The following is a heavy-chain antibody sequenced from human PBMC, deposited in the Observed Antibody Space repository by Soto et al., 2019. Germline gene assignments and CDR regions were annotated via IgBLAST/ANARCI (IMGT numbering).Heavy chain of an antibody. CDR3: ARDAHYCSSTSCYRWFDP. CDR2: IYSGGST. V-gene: IGHV3-53*04. CDR1: GFTVSSNY. Sequence: EVQLVESGGGLVQPGGSLRLSCAASGFTVSSNYMSWVRQAPGKGLEWVSVIYSGGSTYYADSVKGRFTISRHNSKNTLYLQMNSLRAEDTAVYYCARDAHYCSSTSCYRWFDPWGQGTLVTVSS. J-gene: IGHJ5*02. D-gene: IGHD2-2*01.